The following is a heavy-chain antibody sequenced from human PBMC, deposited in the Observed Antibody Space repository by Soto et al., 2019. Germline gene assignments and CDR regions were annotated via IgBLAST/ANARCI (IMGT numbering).Heavy chain of an antibody. D-gene: IGHD3-3*01. Sequence: GGSLRLSCSASGFTFSSYAMHWVRQAPGKGLEYVSAISSNGGSTYYADSVKGRFTISRDNSKNTLYLQMSSLRAEDTAVYYCVKDSGGVLRFLEWLLYERVVYYGMDVWGQGTTVTVSS. CDR1: GFTFSSYA. J-gene: IGHJ6*02. V-gene: IGHV3-64D*08. CDR2: ISSNGGST. CDR3: VKDSGGVLRFLEWLLYERVVYYGMDV.